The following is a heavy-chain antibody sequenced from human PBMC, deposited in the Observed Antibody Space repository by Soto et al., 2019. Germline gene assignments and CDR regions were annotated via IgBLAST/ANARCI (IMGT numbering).Heavy chain of an antibody. CDR2: ISGSGDST. J-gene: IGHJ6*02. V-gene: IGHV3-23*01. CDR1: GFTSSNYA. Sequence: GGSLRLSCAASGFTSSNYAMSWVRQAPGKGLEWVSTISGSGDSTYYADSVKGRFTISRDNSRNTLYLQMNSLRAEDTAVYYFAKALRYFDWLLRPWNSMDVWGQGTTVTVSS. CDR3: AKALRYFDWLLRPWNSMDV. D-gene: IGHD3-9*01.